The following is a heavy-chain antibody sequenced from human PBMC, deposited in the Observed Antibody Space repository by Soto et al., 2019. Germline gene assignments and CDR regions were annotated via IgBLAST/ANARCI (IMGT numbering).Heavy chain of an antibody. J-gene: IGHJ4*02. CDR1: GFIFSSYA. Sequence: EVHLVESGGGLVQPGGSLRLSCAASGFIFSSYAINWVRQAPGKGLEWVSYISGSGTTIYYADSVKGRFTISRDYAKNSLYLQMNSLRAADTAVYYCASFSRMTDGYYWGQGTLVTVSS. CDR2: ISGSGTTI. CDR3: ASFSRMTDGYY. D-gene: IGHD3-22*01. V-gene: IGHV3-48*01.